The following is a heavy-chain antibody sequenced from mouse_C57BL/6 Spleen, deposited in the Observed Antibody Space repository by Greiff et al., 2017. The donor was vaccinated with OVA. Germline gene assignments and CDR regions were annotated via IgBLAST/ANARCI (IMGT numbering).Heavy chain of an antibody. D-gene: IGHD1-1*01. CDR2: IDPNSGGT. CDR1: GYTFTSYW. CDR3: AIYGSSYDWFAY. V-gene: IGHV1-72*01. J-gene: IGHJ3*01. Sequence: QVQLQQPGAELVKPGASVKLSCKASGYTFTSYWMHWVKQRPGRGLEWIGRIDPNSGGTKYNEKFKSKATLTVDKPSSTAYMQLSSLTSADSAVYYCAIYGSSYDWFAYWGQGTLVTVSA.